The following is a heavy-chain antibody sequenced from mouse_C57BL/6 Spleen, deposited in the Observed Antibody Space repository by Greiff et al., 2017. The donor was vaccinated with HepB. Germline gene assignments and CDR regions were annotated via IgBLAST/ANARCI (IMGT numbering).Heavy chain of an antibody. CDR3: ARWLRKYYFDY. Sequence: EVQLQQSGPELVKPGASVKISCKASGYTFTDYYMNWVKQSHGKSLEWIGDINPNNGGTSYNQKFKGKATLTVDKSPSTAYMELRSLTSEDSAVYYCARWLRKYYFDYWGQGTTLTVSS. CDR1: GYTFTDYY. V-gene: IGHV1-26*01. D-gene: IGHD2-2*01. CDR2: INPNNGGT. J-gene: IGHJ2*01.